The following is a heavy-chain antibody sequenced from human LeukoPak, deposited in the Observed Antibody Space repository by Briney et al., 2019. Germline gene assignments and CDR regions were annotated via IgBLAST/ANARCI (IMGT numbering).Heavy chain of an antibody. CDR1: GGTLSSYA. CDR3: ARGPPYYYDNSGYWDY. J-gene: IGHJ4*02. D-gene: IGHD3-22*01. CDR2: IIPILGIA. Sequence: ASVKVSCKASGGTLSSYAISWVRQAPGQGLEWMGRIIPILGIANYAQKFQGRVTITADKSTSTAYMELSSLRSEDTAVYYCARGPPYYYDNSGYWDYWGQGTLVTVSS. V-gene: IGHV1-69*04.